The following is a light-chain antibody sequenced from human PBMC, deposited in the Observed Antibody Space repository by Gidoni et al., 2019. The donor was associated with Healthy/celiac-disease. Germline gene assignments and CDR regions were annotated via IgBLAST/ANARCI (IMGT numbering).Light chain of an antibody. CDR1: SLRSYY. Sequence: SSELTQDPAVSEALGQTVRITCQGDSLRSYYASWYQQKPGQAPVLVIYGKNNRPSGIPDRFSGSSSGNTASLTITGAQAEDEADYYCNSRDSSGNPNWVLNGGTKLTV. CDR2: GKN. J-gene: IGLJ3*02. CDR3: NSRDSSGNPNWV. V-gene: IGLV3-19*01.